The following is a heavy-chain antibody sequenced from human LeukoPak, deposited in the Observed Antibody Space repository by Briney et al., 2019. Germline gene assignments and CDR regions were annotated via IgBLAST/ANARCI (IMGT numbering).Heavy chain of an antibody. D-gene: IGHD3-10*01. CDR1: GYTFTSYG. CDR3: AISLQHYGSGSYLDFDY. Sequence: ASVKVSCKASGYTFTSYGISWVRQAPGQGLEWMGWISAYNGNTNYAQELQGRVTMTTDTSTSTAYMELRSLRSDDTAVYYCAISLQHYGSGSYLDFDYWGQGTLVTVSS. J-gene: IGHJ4*02. CDR2: ISAYNGNT. V-gene: IGHV1-18*01.